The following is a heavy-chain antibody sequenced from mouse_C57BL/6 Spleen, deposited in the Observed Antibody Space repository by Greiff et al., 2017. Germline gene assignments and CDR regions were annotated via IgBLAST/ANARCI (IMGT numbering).Heavy chain of an antibody. J-gene: IGHJ2*01. CDR2: INPGSGGT. CDR1: GYAFTNYL. Sequence: QVQLQQSGAELVRPGTSVKVSCKASGYAFTNYLIEWIKQRPGQGLEWIGVINPGSGGTNYNEKFKGKAILTADKSSSTAYVQLSSLTSEDSAVYFCARDGNYGYWGQGTTLTVSS. V-gene: IGHV1-54*01. CDR3: ARDGNYGY. D-gene: IGHD2-1*01.